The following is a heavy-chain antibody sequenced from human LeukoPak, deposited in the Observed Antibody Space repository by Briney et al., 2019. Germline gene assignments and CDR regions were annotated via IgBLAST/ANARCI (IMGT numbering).Heavy chain of an antibody. Sequence: GGSLRLSCAASGFTFSTYSMNWVRQAPGKGLEWVSYVSPSGGAIFYADSVKGRLTISRDNAKNSLYLQMNSLRDEDTAVYYCAKRMSGSYYPEYWGQGTLVTVSS. D-gene: IGHD1-26*01. CDR1: GFTFSTYS. J-gene: IGHJ4*02. V-gene: IGHV3-48*02. CDR2: VSPSGGAI. CDR3: AKRMSGSYYPEY.